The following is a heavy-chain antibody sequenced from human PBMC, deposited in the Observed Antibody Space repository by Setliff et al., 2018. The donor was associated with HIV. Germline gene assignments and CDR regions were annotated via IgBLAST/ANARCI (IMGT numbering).Heavy chain of an antibody. CDR1: GGTFSSYA. Sequence: SVKVSCKASGGTFSSYAISWVRQAPGQGLEWMGGVIPIFGTANYAQKFQGRVTITTDESTSTAYMELSSLRSEDTAVYYCARCGPVAGYRVYFDYWGQGSPVTVSS. D-gene: IGHD6-19*01. J-gene: IGHJ4*02. V-gene: IGHV1-69*05. CDR3: ARCGPVAGYRVYFDY. CDR2: VIPIFGTA.